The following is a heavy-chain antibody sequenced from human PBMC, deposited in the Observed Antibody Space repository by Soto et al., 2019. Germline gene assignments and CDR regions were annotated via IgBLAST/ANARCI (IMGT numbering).Heavy chain of an antibody. CDR1: GGSFSGYY. CDR2: INHSGST. V-gene: IGHV4-34*01. CDR3: ARSIAVASNPFDY. D-gene: IGHD6-19*01. Sequence: SETLSLTCAVYGGSFSGYYWSWIRQPPGKGLEWIGEINHSGSTNYNPSLKSRVTISVDTSKNQFSLKLSSVTAADTAVYYCARSIAVASNPFDYWGQGTLVTVSS. J-gene: IGHJ4*02.